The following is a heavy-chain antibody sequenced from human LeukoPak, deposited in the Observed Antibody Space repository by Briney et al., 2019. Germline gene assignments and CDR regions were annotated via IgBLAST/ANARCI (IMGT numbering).Heavy chain of an antibody. V-gene: IGHV3-21*01. J-gene: IGHJ5*02. CDR1: GFTFSSYS. CDR3: ARVIRSGGLHSWFDP. D-gene: IGHD4-11*01. Sequence: GGSLRLSCAASGFTFSSYSMNWVRQAPGKGLEWVSSISSSSSYIYYADSVKGRFTISRDNAKNSLYLQMNSLRAEDTAVYYCARVIRSGGLHSWFDPWGQGTLVTVSS. CDR2: ISSSSSYI.